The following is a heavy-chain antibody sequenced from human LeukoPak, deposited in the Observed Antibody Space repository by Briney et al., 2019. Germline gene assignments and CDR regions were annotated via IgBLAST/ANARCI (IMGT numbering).Heavy chain of an antibody. CDR1: GYTFSSYG. CDR2: IWYDGSNK. V-gene: IGHV3-33*06. D-gene: IGHD4-17*01. J-gene: IGHJ5*02. CDR3: AKKGYGDYADWFDP. Sequence: QPGRSLRLSCAASGYTFSSYGMHWVRQAPGKGREWVAVIWYDGSNKYYADSVKGRFTISRDNSKNTLYLQMNSLRAEDTAVYYCAKKGYGDYADWFDPWGQGTLVTVSS.